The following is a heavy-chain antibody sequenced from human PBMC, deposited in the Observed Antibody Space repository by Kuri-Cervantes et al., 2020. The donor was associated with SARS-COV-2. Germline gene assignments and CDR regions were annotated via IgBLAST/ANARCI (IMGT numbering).Heavy chain of an antibody. CDR2: IIPIFGTS. CDR1: GGTFSSYA. Sequence: SVKVSCKASGGTFSSYAISWVRQAPGQGLEWMGGIIPIFGTSNYAQKFQGRVTITADKSTSTAYMELSSLRSEDTAMYYYARNIVGATHFDYWGQGTLVTVSS. V-gene: IGHV1-69*06. D-gene: IGHD1-26*01. CDR3: ARNIVGATHFDY. J-gene: IGHJ4*02.